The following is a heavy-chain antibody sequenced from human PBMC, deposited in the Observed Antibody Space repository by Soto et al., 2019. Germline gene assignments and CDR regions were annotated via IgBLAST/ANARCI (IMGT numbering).Heavy chain of an antibody. CDR1: GGSISSSNW. CDR3: ASSRDDSSGWYHYYYGMDV. CDR2: INHSGST. J-gene: IGHJ6*02. V-gene: IGHV4-4*02. D-gene: IGHD6-19*01. Sequence: SETLSLTCAVSGGSISSSNWWSWVRPPPGKGLEWIGEINHSGSTNYNPSLKSRVTISVDTSKNQFPLKLSSVTAADTAVYYCASSRDDSSGWYHYYYGMDVWGQGTTVTVSS.